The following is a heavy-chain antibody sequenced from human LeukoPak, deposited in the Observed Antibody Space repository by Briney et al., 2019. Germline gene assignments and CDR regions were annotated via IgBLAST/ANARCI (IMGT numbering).Heavy chain of an antibody. V-gene: IGHV4-61*02. CDR3: ARVRWDSGDY. J-gene: IGHJ4*02. CDR2: IYTSGST. D-gene: IGHD1-26*01. Sequence: SETLSLTCTVSGGSISSGSYYWSWIRQPAGKGLEWIGRIYTSGSTNYNPSLKSRVTISVDTSKNQFSLKLSSVTAADTAVYYCARVRWDSGDYWGQGTLVTVSS. CDR1: GGSISSGSYY.